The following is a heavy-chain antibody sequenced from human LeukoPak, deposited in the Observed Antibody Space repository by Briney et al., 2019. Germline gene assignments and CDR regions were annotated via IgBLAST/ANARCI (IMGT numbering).Heavy chain of an antibody. J-gene: IGHJ5*02. CDR3: ARKGSSTWYTYWFDP. D-gene: IGHD6-13*01. V-gene: IGHV4-4*02. CDR2: IYHSGST. CDR1: GESISSDHW. Sequence: PSGTLSLTCEVSGESISSDHWWTWVRQTPGKGLEWIGEIYHSGSTNYDSSLKSRVTILIDQSKNQFSLKMIPLTAADTAVYYCARKGSSTWYTYWFDPWGQGTLVTVSS.